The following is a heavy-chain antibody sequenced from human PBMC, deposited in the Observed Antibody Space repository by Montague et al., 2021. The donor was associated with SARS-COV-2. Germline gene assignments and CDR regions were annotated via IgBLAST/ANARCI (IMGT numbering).Heavy chain of an antibody. D-gene: IGHD3-10*01. CDR3: AKEPGLLWFRELFYDAFDI. Sequence: SLRLSCAASGFTFSSYAMSWVRQAPGKGLEWVSGISGSAGSTYYADSVKGRFTISRDNSKKTLYLQMNSLRAEDTAVYYCAKEPGLLWFRELFYDAFDIWGQGTMVTVSS. CDR2: ISGSAGST. CDR1: GFTFSSYA. V-gene: IGHV3-23*01. J-gene: IGHJ3*02.